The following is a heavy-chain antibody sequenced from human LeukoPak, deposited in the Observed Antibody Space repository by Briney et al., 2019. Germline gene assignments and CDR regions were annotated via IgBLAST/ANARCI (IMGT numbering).Heavy chain of an antibody. V-gene: IGHV5-51*01. CDR1: GYTFTNYW. Sequence: GGALQIPSKGSGYTFTNYWIGWGRPLPGKGREWRGTIYSGDSDTRYSASSQGQVTISADKSISTAYLQWSSLKASDSAMYYCARRVHRSGSYSSHSDYWGEGTLVSVSS. CDR3: ARRVHRSGSYSSHSDY. J-gene: IGHJ4*02. CDR2: IYSGDSDT. D-gene: IGHD1-26*01.